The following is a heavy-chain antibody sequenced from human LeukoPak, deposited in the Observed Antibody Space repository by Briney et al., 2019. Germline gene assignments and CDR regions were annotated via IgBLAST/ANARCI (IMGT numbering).Heavy chain of an antibody. J-gene: IGHJ4*02. V-gene: IGHV3-30*18. CDR3: AKRPSDYGDYVSYFDY. CDR1: GFSFISYG. Sequence: GGSLRLSCAASGFSFISYGMHWVRQAPGKGLGWVGLISDDGRRKDYADSVKGRFTISRDNSMDTLYLQMNSLRAEDTAVYYCAKRPSDYGDYVSYFDYWGQGTLVTVSS. CDR2: ISDDGRRK. D-gene: IGHD4-17*01.